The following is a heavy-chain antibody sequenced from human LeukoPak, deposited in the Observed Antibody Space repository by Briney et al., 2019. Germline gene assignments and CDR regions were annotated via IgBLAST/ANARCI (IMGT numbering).Heavy chain of an antibody. D-gene: IGHD4-4*01. Sequence: SETLSLTCTVSGGSISSYYWSWIRQPAGKGLEWIGRIYTSGSTNYNPSLKSRVTMSVDTSKNQFSLKLGSVTAADTAVYYCARVSVTTFHYYGMDVWGQGTTVTVSS. V-gene: IGHV4-4*07. J-gene: IGHJ6*02. CDR2: IYTSGST. CDR1: GGSISSYY. CDR3: ARVSVTTFHYYGMDV.